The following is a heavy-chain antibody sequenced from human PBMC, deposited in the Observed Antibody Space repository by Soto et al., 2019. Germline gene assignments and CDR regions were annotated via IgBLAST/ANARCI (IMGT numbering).Heavy chain of an antibody. CDR3: ARGAKRAAAYSY. D-gene: IGHD6-13*01. Sequence: PSETLSLTCAVYGGSFSGYYWSWIRQPPGKGLEWIGEINHSGSTNYNPSLKSRVTISVDTSKNQFSLKLSSVTAADTAVYYCARGAKRAAAYSYWGQGTLVTSPQ. V-gene: IGHV4-34*01. J-gene: IGHJ4*02. CDR2: INHSGST. CDR1: GGSFSGYY.